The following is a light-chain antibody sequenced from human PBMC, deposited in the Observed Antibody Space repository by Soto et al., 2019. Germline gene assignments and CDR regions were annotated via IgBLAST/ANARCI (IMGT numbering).Light chain of an antibody. V-gene: IGKV3-20*01. J-gene: IGKJ1*01. Sequence: EIVLTQSPGTLSLSPGERVTLSCRANERISSSQLAWYQQKPGQAPRLLIYGASSRVTGIPDRFRGSGSGTDFTLTISSLEPEDFAVYYCQQYGSSGTFGQGTKVDIK. CDR3: QQYGSSGT. CDR2: GAS. CDR1: ERISSSQ.